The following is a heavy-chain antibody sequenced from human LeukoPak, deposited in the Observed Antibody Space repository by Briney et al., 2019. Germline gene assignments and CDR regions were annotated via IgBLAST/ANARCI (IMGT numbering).Heavy chain of an antibody. CDR1: GYTFTRYY. D-gene: IGHD3-9*01. CDR2: ISPSGDNT. Sequence: GASVKVSCKASGYTFTRYYMHWVQPAPGQGRDWMGIISPSGDNTSYAQKFQGRVTMRRHAPSRTVYLYVSGLRAEHASGYYCASGRDHYAITGYHNRFYAWGQRSQV. V-gene: IGHV1-46*01. J-gene: IGHJ5*02. CDR3: ASGRDHYAITGYHNRFYA.